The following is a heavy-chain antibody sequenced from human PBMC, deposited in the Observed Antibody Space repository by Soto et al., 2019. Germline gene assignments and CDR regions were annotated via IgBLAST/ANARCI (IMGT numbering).Heavy chain of an antibody. CDR1: GYTFASYD. Sequence: QVQLVQSGAEVKKPGASVKVSCKASGYTFASYDINWVRQATGQGLEWMGWMNPNSGNTGYAQKFQGRVTMTRNTSISTAYMELSILRSEDTAVYYCARVTTVTTFVDWFDPWGQGTLVTVSS. CDR2: MNPNSGNT. J-gene: IGHJ5*02. D-gene: IGHD4-4*01. V-gene: IGHV1-8*01. CDR3: ARVTTVTTFVDWFDP.